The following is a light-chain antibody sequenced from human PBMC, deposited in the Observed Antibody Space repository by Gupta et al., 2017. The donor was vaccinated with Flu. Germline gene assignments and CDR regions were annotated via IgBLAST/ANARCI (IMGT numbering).Light chain of an antibody. V-gene: IGKV3D-15*01. CDR3: QQNQDWPLFV. J-gene: IGKJ2*01. CDR2: AES. CDR1: QKINND. Sequence: ATLVVSTGDSSTRSCCARQKINNDLVWYQQKQGRAPRRLMFAESTRDTGILARFSGSGDGKDVSLTIIGRQEEDFAGYYCQQNQDWPLFVFGQGTKLEI.